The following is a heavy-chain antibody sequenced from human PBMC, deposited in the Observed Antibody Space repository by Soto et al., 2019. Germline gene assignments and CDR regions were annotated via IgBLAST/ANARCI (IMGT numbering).Heavy chain of an antibody. V-gene: IGHV3-23*01. CDR1: GFTFSSYA. J-gene: IGHJ4*02. CDR2: ISGSGGST. Sequence: GGSLRLSCAASGFTFSSYAMSWVRQAPGKGLEWVSAISGSGGSTYYADSVKGRFTISRDNSKNTLYLQMNSLRAEDTAVYYCAKLGLSGVVATGDYWGQGTLVTVSS. D-gene: IGHD5-12*01. CDR3: AKLGLSGVVATGDY.